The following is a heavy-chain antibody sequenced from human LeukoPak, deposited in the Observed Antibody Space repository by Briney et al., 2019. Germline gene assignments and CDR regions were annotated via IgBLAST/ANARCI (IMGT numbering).Heavy chain of an antibody. CDR1: GGTFSSYA. CDR2: IIPIFGTA. D-gene: IGHD3-3*01. J-gene: IGHJ4*02. V-gene: IGHV1-69*13. CDR3: ARVGGSRFLEWLLWGTFDY. Sequence: ASVKVSCKASGGTFSSYAISWVRQAPGQGLEWMGGIIPIFGTANYAQKFQGRVTITADESTSTAYIELSSLRSEDTAVYYCARVGGSRFLEWLLWGTFDYWGQGTLVTVSS.